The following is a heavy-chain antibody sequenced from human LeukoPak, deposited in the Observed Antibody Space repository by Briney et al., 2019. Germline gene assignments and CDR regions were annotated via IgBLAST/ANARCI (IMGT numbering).Heavy chain of an antibody. J-gene: IGHJ4*02. V-gene: IGHV1-18*01. CDR2: ISGYNGKT. CDR3: ARDFWSGFPGGDY. Sequence: ASVKVSCKASGYTFTSYGISWVRQAPGQGLEWMGWISGYNGKTNYAQKLQDRVTMTTDTATSTAYMELSSLRSEDTAVYYCARDFWSGFPGGDYWGQGTLVTVSS. CDR1: GYTFTSYG. D-gene: IGHD3-3*01.